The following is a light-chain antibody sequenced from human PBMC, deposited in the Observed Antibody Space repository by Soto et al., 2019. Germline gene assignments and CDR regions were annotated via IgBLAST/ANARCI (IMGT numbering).Light chain of an antibody. CDR1: QVISSW. CDR2: AAS. J-gene: IGKJ1*01. Sequence: DIQMTQSPASVSASVGDRVTITCRASQVISSWLAWYQQKPVKDPKLLISAASSLHSGVPSRFSGSGSGTDFTLTISSLQPEDFATYYCQQANSFPVAFGQGTKVEIK. CDR3: QQANSFPVA. V-gene: IGKV1-12*01.